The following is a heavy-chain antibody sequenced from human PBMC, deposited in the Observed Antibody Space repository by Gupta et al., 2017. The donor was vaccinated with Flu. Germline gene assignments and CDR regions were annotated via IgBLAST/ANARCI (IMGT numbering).Heavy chain of an antibody. CDR2: ISSSSRTYT. V-gene: IGHV3-11*05. J-gene: IGHJ5*01. Sequence: QMQLVESGGKLVKPGGSLRLSCEASGFFFSDYYMSWIRQAPGKGLEWVSFISSSSRTYTDYADSVKGRFTISRDNAKRSPYLQMNSLRAEDTAVYYCATMRVYYGGLFDFWGQGTPVTVSS. D-gene: IGHD3-16*01. CDR1: GFFFSDYY. CDR3: ATMRVYYGGLFDF.